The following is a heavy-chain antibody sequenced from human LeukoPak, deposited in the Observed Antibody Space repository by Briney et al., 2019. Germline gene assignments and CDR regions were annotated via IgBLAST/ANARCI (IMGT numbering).Heavy chain of an antibody. CDR3: ARDLSRHENWFDP. J-gene: IGHJ5*02. V-gene: IGHV3-21*01. D-gene: IGHD2/OR15-2a*01. CDR2: ISSSRSYI. CDR1: GFPFSSYR. Sequence: NPGGSLRLSCAASGFPFSSYRMNWVRQAPGKGLEWVLSISSSRSYIYYADSVKGRFTISRDNAKNSLYLQMNSLRAEDTAVYYCARDLSRHENWFDPWGQGTLVTVSS.